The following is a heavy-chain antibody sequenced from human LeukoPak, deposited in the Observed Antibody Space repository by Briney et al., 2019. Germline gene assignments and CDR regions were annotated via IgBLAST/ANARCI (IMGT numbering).Heavy chain of an antibody. CDR2: IYPGDSDT. V-gene: IGHV5-51*01. Sequence: GESLKISCQGSGYNFNNYWIAWVRQMPGKGLEWMGIIYPGDSDTGYSPSFQGQVTISADKSISTAYLQWSSQKASDTAMYYCARQVVVITGTRYYFDYWGQGTLVTVSS. CDR1: GYNFNNYW. J-gene: IGHJ4*02. D-gene: IGHD1-7*01. CDR3: ARQVVVITGTRYYFDY.